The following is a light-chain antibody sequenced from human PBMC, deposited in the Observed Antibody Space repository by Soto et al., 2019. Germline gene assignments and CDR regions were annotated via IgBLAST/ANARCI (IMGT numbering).Light chain of an antibody. CDR1: ISDIAAYHY. Sequence: QPVLTQPASVSGSPGLSIPISCTGTISDIAAYHYASWYQQHPGRAPQLLIYHVNTRPSGISNRFSGSKSGDTASLPISGLQAEDEAEYSCFSYSTSSSLYDFGSGTKVTVL. CDR2: HVN. CDR3: FSYSTSSSLYD. V-gene: IGLV2-14*03. J-gene: IGLJ1*01.